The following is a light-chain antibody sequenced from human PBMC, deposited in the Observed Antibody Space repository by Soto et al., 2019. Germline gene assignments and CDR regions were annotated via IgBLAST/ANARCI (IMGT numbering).Light chain of an antibody. CDR1: QSVSSN. J-gene: IGKJ3*01. Sequence: EIVMTQSPATLSVSPGERATLSCRASQSVSSNLAWYQQKPGQAPRLLIYGASTRATAIPARFSGSGSGTEFTLTISSLQSEDFAVYYWQQYNKWTVTFGPGTKVPIK. CDR2: GAS. CDR3: QQYNKWTVT. V-gene: IGKV3-15*01.